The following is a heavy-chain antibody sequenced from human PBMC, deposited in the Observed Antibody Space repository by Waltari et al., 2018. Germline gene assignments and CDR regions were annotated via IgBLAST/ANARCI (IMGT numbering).Heavy chain of an antibody. CDR2: LYYVGST. D-gene: IGHD1-26*01. J-gene: IGHJ6*02. V-gene: IGHV4-59*01. CDR3: ARAQYSVSYYYYGMDV. Sequence: QVQLQESGPGLVKPSETLSLNCTVSGGSISSYYWSWIRQPPVKGLEWIWFLYYVGSTNYTPALRSRFTISVDTSKNQFSLKLSSVTAADTAVYYCARAQYSVSYYYYGMDVWGQGTTVTVSS. CDR1: GGSISSYY.